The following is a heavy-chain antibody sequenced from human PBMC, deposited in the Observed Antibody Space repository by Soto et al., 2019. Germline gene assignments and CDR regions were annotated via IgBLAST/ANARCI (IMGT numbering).Heavy chain of an antibody. Sequence: QVQLVESGGGVVQPGRSLRLSCAASGFTFSSYGMHWVRQAPGKGLEWVAVISYDGSNKYYADSVKGRFTISRDNSKNTLYLQMNSLSAEDTAVYYCAKRHHNWNYIPRYYGMDVWGQGTTVTVSS. CDR1: GFTFSSYG. D-gene: IGHD1-7*01. V-gene: IGHV3-30*18. CDR3: AKRHHNWNYIPRYYGMDV. J-gene: IGHJ6*02. CDR2: ISYDGSNK.